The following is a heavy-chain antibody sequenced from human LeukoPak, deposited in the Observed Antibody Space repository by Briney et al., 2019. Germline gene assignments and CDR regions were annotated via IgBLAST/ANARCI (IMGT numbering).Heavy chain of an antibody. V-gene: IGHV5-51*01. D-gene: IGHD2-2*01. CDR2: IYPGDSDT. Sequence: GESLQISCRGSGYSFTTYWIGWGRQLPGKGLEWMGIIYPGDSDTRYTPSFQGQVTMSADKSINTAYLQWSSLKASDTAMYYCARRQGCSSTSCPPDYGGQGTLVTVAP. CDR3: ARRQGCSSTSCPPDY. J-gene: IGHJ4*02. CDR1: GYSFTTYW.